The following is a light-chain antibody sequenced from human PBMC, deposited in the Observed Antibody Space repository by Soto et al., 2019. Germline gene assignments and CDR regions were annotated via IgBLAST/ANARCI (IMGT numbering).Light chain of an antibody. CDR2: DAS. Sequence: DIVLTQSPATLSLSPGERATLSCRASQSVSSYLAWYQQKPGQAPRLLIYDASNMDTGIPSRFSGSGSGPDFTLTISSLEPEDFAVYYCQQRSSRPLGFGGGTKVEIK. CDR1: QSVSSY. J-gene: IGKJ4*01. CDR3: QQRSSRPLG. V-gene: IGKV3-11*01.